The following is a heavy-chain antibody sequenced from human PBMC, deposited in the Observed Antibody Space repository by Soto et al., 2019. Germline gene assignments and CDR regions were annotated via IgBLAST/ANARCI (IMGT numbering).Heavy chain of an antibody. CDR1: GFTFSSYA. Sequence: GGSLRLSCAASGFTFSSYAMSWVRQAPGKGLEWVSSISNSGGNTYYADSVKGRFTISRDNSKNTLYLQMNSLRAEDTAVYYCANIITIFGVAQKDYWGQGTLVTVSS. V-gene: IGHV3-23*01. CDR2: ISNSGGNT. J-gene: IGHJ4*02. D-gene: IGHD3-3*01. CDR3: ANIITIFGVAQKDY.